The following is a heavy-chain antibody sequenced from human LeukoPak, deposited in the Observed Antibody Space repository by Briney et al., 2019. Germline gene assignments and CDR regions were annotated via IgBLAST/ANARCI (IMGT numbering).Heavy chain of an antibody. D-gene: IGHD6-19*01. J-gene: IGHJ4*02. V-gene: IGHV4-4*07. Sequence: SETLSLTCTVSGGSISNYHWSWIRQPAGKGLEWIGRISSSGNTNYNPSLKSRVTMSVDTSRNQFSLKLNSVTAADTAVYYCARGSPSGWYGVGFDYWGQGTLVTVSS. CDR2: ISSSGNT. CDR1: GGSISNYH. CDR3: ARGSPSGWYGVGFDY.